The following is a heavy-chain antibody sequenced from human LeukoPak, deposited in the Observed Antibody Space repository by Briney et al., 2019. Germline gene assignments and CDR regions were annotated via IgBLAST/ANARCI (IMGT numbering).Heavy chain of an antibody. CDR2: ISGSGGST. D-gene: IGHD6-19*01. Sequence: PGGSLRLSCTASGFTFSSYAMSWVRQPPGKGLEWVSAISGSGGSTYYADSVKDRFTISRDNSKNTLYLQMNSLRAEDTAVYYCAKEQAVAGTLYYFDYWGRGTLVTVSS. CDR3: AKEQAVAGTLYYFDY. CDR1: GFTFSSYA. J-gene: IGHJ4*02. V-gene: IGHV3-23*01.